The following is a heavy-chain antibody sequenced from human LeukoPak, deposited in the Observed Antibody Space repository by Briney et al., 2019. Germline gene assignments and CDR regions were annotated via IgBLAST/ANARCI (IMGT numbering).Heavy chain of an antibody. V-gene: IGHV3-74*01. Sequence: GGSLRLSCAASGFTFSSYWMHWVRQAPGKGLVWVSRINSDGSSTSYADSVKGRFTISRDNAKNTLYLQMNSLRAEDTAVYYCAREDYDILTGYYNYYYYYGMDVWGQGTTVTVSS. D-gene: IGHD3-9*01. CDR2: INSDGSST. CDR3: AREDYDILTGYYNYYYYYGMDV. J-gene: IGHJ6*02. CDR1: GFTFSSYW.